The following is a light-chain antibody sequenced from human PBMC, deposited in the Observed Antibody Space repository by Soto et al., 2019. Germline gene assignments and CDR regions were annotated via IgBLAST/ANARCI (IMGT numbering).Light chain of an antibody. CDR3: QEALNEPWT. V-gene: IGKV1-39*01. Sequence: DVRLTQSPSSLSASVGDRVTITRRANQSISFFLSWYQQRPGRAPKLLIYGASNLLSGVPSRFSGSRSGTEFTLVISSLQVDDFATYYCQEALNEPWTFGQGTKVDIK. CDR1: QSISFF. J-gene: IGKJ1*01. CDR2: GAS.